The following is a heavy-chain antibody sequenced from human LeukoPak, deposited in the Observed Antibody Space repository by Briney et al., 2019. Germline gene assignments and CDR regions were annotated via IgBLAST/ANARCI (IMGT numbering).Heavy chain of an antibody. D-gene: IGHD1-26*01. V-gene: IGHV1-46*01. Sequence: ASVKVSCKASGYTFTSYYMHWVQQAPGQGLEWMGIINPSGGSTSYAQKFQGRVTMTRDTSTSTVYMELSSLRSEDTAVYYCARGAGPTRGGSPWYFDLWGRGTLVTVSS. J-gene: IGHJ2*01. CDR1: GYTFTSYY. CDR2: INPSGGST. CDR3: ARGAGPTRGGSPWYFDL.